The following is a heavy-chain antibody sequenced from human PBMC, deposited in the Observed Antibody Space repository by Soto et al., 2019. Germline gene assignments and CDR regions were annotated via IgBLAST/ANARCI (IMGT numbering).Heavy chain of an antibody. D-gene: IGHD1-26*01. J-gene: IGHJ6*02. CDR3: GKGRSYYYYYGVDV. V-gene: IGHV3-23*01. CDR2: IGGSGST. Sequence: GGSLRLSCTASGFPFSAYAMNWVRQAPGKGLEWVSGIGGSGSTYYADSVKGRFTISRDNSKSTLYLQMNSLRAEDTAVYYCGKGRSYYYYYGVDVWGQGTTVTVSS. CDR1: GFPFSAYA.